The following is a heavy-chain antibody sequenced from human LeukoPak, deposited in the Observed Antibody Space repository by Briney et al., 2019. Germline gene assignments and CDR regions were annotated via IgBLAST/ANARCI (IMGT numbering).Heavy chain of an antibody. CDR3: ARGIEVAGVFDY. D-gene: IGHD5-24*01. J-gene: IGHJ4*02. Sequence: PSETLSLTCTVSGGSISSYYWSWIRQPAGKGLEWTGRIYTSGSTNYNPSLKSRVTISVDKSKNQFSLKLSSVTAADTAVYYCARGIEVAGVFDYWGRGPLVTVSS. CDR1: GGSISSYY. CDR2: IYTSGST. V-gene: IGHV4-4*07.